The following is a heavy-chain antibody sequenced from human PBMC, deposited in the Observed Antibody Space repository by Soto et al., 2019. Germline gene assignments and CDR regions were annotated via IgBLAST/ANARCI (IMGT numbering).Heavy chain of an antibody. CDR2: IYYSGNT. Sequence: SETLSLTCTVSGGSLSSYYWTWIRQPPGKGLEWIGYIYYSGNTNYNPSLKSRVIISVDTAKNQFSLRLSSVSAADTAVYYCTGAYYDVSGYSLDPWGQGTSVTVSS. D-gene: IGHD3-22*01. CDR3: TGAYYDVSGYSLDP. CDR1: GGSLSSYY. V-gene: IGHV4-59*01. J-gene: IGHJ5*02.